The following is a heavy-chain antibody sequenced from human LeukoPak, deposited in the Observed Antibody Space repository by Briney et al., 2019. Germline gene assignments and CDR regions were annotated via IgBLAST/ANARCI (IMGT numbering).Heavy chain of an antibody. CDR3: ARGWLAETTVVTPYNY. CDR1: GGTFRSNA. Sequence: ASVKVSCKASGGTFRSNAISWVRQAPGQGLEWMGGITPIFGTANYAQKFQGRVTITAVESMSTAYMELSSLRSEDTAVYYCARGWLAETTVVTPYNYWGQGTLVTVSS. V-gene: IGHV1-69*13. D-gene: IGHD4-23*01. CDR2: ITPIFGTA. J-gene: IGHJ4*02.